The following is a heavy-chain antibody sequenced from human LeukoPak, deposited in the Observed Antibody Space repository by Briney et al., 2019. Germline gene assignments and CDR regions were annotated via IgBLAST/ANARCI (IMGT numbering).Heavy chain of an antibody. CDR2: ISVVGGST. V-gene: IGHV3-23*01. CDR3: AKVRSGYYPNDAFDI. J-gene: IGHJ3*02. CDR1: GFTFSTND. D-gene: IGHD3-22*01. Sequence: GGSLRLSCAASGFTFSTNDMSWVRQPPGKGLEWVSAISVVGGSTYYADSVKGRFTISRDNSKNTLYLQMNSLRAEDTAVYYCAKVRSGYYPNDAFDIWGQGKMVTVSS.